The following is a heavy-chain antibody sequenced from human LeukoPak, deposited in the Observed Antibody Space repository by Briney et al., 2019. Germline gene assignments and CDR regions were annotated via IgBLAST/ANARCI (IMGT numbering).Heavy chain of an antibody. CDR2: IYYSGST. CDR3: ARGRNYDFWFDP. Sequence: SETLPLTCTVSGGSISSYYWSWIRQPPGKGLEWIGYIYYSGSTNYNPSLKSRVTISVDTSKNQFSLKLSSVTAADTAVYYCARGRNYDFWFDPWGQGTLVTVSS. J-gene: IGHJ5*02. V-gene: IGHV4-59*01. CDR1: GGSISSYY. D-gene: IGHD3-3*01.